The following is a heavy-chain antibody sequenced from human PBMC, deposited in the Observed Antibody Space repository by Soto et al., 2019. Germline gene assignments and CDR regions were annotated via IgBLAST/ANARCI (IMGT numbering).Heavy chain of an antibody. CDR3: ARDDNYWDSRGYYYFGRDWFDP. J-gene: IGHJ5*02. Sequence: QVQLMESGGGVVQPGMSLRLSCVASGFTFSRYGMHWVRQAPGKGLEWVALIWYDGTNKRYADSVKDRFTISRDTSNNHRYLHMNSPRAEETAVYYCARDDNYWDSRGYYYFGRDWFDPWGQGTLVTVPS. V-gene: IGHV3-33*01. CDR1: GFTFSRYG. CDR2: IWYDGTNK. D-gene: IGHD3-22*01.